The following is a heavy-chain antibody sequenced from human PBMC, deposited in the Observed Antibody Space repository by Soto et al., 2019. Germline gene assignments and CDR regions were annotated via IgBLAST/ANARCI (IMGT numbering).Heavy chain of an antibody. CDR3: AKDYWHFGSDPLDY. CDR2: ISGGGFTT. Sequence: SLRLSCAASGFTFSNYRMSWVRQAPGKGLYWVSTISGGGFTTYYADSVQGRFAVSRDNSNNTLYLQMNSLRAEDTAVYYCAKDYWHFGSDPLDYWGQGTLVTVSS. D-gene: IGHD3-10*01. CDR1: GFTFSNYR. J-gene: IGHJ4*02. V-gene: IGHV3-23*01.